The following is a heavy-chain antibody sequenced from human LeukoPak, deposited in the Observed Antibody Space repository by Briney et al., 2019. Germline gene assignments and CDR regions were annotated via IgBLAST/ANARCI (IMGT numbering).Heavy chain of an antibody. J-gene: IGHJ6*03. CDR3: ARSYCSSTSCYAAYYYYMDV. CDR2: INHSGST. V-gene: IGHV4-34*01. Sequence: SETLSLTCAVYGGSFSGYYWSWIRQPPGKGLEWIGEINHSGSTNYNPSLKSRVTISVDTSKNQFPLKLSSVTAADTAVYYCARSYCSSTSCYAAYYYYMDVWGKATTVTVSS. CDR1: GGSFSGYY. D-gene: IGHD2-2*01.